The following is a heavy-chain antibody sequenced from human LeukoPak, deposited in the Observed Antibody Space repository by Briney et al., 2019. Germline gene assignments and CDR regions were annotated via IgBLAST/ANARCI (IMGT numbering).Heavy chain of an antibody. CDR2: ISSSSSYI. CDR1: GFTFSSYS. J-gene: IGHJ4*02. CDR3: ARDLRFGELSH. D-gene: IGHD3-10*01. V-gene: IGHV3-21*01. Sequence: GGSLRLSCAASGFTFSSYSMNWVRQAPGKGLEWVSSISSSSSYIYYADSVKGRFTISRDNAENSLYLQMNSLRAEDTAVYYCARDLRFGELSHWGQGTLITVSS.